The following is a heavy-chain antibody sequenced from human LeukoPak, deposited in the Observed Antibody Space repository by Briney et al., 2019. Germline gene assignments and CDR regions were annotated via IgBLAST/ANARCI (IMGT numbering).Heavy chain of an antibody. Sequence: GGSLRLSCAASGFTFSNYWLTWVRQAPGQGLEWVANIKQDGSEKHYVDSVKGRFTISRDNAKNSLYMQMNSLRVEDTAVYYCARDRQIAYWGQGTLVTVSS. CDR3: ARDRQIAY. V-gene: IGHV3-7*01. CDR1: GFTFSNYW. CDR2: IKQDGSEK. J-gene: IGHJ4*02.